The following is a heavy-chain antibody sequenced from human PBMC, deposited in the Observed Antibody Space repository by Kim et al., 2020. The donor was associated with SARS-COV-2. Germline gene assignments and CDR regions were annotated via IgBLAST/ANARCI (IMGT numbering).Heavy chain of an antibody. D-gene: IGHD2-15*01. V-gene: IGHV5-51*01. CDR3: ARRGGLHGAYYFDY. J-gene: IGHJ4*02. Sequence: SPSSHGQITISADTSISTAYLQWGSLKASDTAMYYCARRGGLHGAYYFDYWGQGTLVTVSS.